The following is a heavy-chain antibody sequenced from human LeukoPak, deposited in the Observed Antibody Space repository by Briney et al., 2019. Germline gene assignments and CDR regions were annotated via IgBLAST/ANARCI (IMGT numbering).Heavy chain of an antibody. V-gene: IGHV5-51*01. Sequence: GASVKVSCKGSGYSFTSYWIGWVRQMPGKGLEWMGIIYPGDSDTRYSPSFQGQVTISADKSISTAYLQWSSLKASDTAMYYCARQDCGGDWYSISLADYWGQGTLVTVSS. D-gene: IGHD2-21*02. CDR3: ARQDCGGDWYSISLADY. CDR1: GYSFTSYW. J-gene: IGHJ4*02. CDR2: IYPGDSDT.